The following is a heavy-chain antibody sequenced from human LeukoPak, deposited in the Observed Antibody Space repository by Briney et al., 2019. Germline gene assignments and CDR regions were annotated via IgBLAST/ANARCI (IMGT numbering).Heavy chain of an antibody. V-gene: IGHV1-3*01. J-gene: IGHJ3*01. D-gene: IGHD3-9*01. CDR3: ARDHDILTGYYQNSFDF. Sequence: ASVKVSCKASGYTFTSYAMHWVRQAPGQRLEWMGWINAGNGNTKYSQKFQGRVTITRDTSASTAYMELSSLGSEDSAVYYCARDHDILTGYYQNSFDFWGQGTMVTVSS. CDR1: GYTFTSYA. CDR2: INAGNGNT.